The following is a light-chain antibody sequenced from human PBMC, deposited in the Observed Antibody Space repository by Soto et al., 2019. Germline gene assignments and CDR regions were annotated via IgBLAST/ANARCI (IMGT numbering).Light chain of an antibody. CDR2: TND. J-gene: IGLJ1*01. CDR3: AAWDGSLSTYV. CDR1: SSNIGSNT. Sequence: QSVLTQPPSASGTPGQRVTISCSGSSSNIGSNTVNWYHQLPGTAPKLLIYTNDQRPSGVPDRFSGSKSGTSASLVISGLQSEDEADYYCAAWDGSLSTYVFGTGTKVTVL. V-gene: IGLV1-44*01.